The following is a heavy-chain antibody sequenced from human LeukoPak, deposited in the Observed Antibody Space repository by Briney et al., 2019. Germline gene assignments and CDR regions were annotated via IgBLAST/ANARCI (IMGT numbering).Heavy chain of an antibody. CDR1: GFIFSTYG. CDR3: AAGDGYNVGAD. Sequence: GESLRLSCAASGFIFSTYGMHWVRQAPGKGLEWVAIIWFDGNNKYYVDSVKGRFTISRDNSKKTLYLQMNSLRPEDTAVYYCAAGDGYNVGADWGQGTLVAVSS. V-gene: IGHV3-33*01. J-gene: IGHJ4*02. CDR2: IWFDGNNK. D-gene: IGHD5-24*01.